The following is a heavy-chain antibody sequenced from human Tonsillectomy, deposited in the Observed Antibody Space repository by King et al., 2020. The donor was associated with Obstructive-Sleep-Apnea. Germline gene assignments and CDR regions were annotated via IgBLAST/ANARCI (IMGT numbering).Heavy chain of an antibody. J-gene: IGHJ4*02. CDR2: INWNSGSI. D-gene: IGHD6-19*01. V-gene: IGHV3-9*01. CDR1: GFTFDDHA. CDR3: AKDISSGWYGPLDY. Sequence: VQLVESGGGLVQPGRSLRLSCAASGFTFDDHAMHWVRQAPGKGLEWVSGINWNSGSIVYADSVKGRFTISRDNAKNSLYLQMNSLRAEDTAFYYCAKDISSGWYGPLDYWGQGTLVTVSS.